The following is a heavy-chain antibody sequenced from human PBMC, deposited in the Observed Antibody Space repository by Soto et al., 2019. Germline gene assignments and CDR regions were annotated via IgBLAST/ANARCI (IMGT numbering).Heavy chain of an antibody. J-gene: IGHJ6*02. V-gene: IGHV4-59*07. CDR2: IYYSGST. D-gene: IGHD3-3*01. CDR3: ARAIRFLESRGGYGMDV. CDR1: GDSISSYY. Sequence: TYTLSLICTVAGDSISSYYWSWIRQPPGKGLEWIGYIYYSGSTNYNPSLKSRVTISVDTSKNQFSLKLSSVTAADTAVYYCARAIRFLESRGGYGMDVWGQGTTVTVSS.